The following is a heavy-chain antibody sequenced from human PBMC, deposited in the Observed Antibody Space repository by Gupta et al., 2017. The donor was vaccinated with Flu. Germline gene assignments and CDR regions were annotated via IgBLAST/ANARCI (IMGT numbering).Heavy chain of an antibody. J-gene: IGHJ6*02. D-gene: IGHD2-2*03. Sequence: QLRLQESGPGHLKPSETLSLTCSVFGDSVTSTTYYWGWIRQPPGQGLEWIGSVHCSGSTFYNSSLSSRVAIFVDPSKNQFFLSLTSVTASDTAVYFCARRPGYALGGLDVWGQGTTVIVSS. CDR2: VHCSGST. V-gene: IGHV4-39*01. CDR3: ARRPGYALGGLDV. CDR1: GDSVTSTTYY.